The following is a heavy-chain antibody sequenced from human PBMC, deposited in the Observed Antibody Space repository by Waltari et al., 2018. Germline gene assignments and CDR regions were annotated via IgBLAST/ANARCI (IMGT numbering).Heavy chain of an antibody. CDR1: GGSFSGYY. J-gene: IGHJ6*03. CDR3: ARLSKRNYQPYYYYYYYMDV. V-gene: IGHV4-34*01. Sequence: QVQLQQWGAGLLKPSETLSLTCAVYGGSFSGYYWSWIRQPPGTGLEWIGEINHSGSTNYSPSLKSRVTISVDTSKNQFSLKLSSVTAADTAVYYCARLSKRNYQPYYYYYYYMDVWGKGTTVTVSS. D-gene: IGHD4-4*01. CDR2: INHSGST.